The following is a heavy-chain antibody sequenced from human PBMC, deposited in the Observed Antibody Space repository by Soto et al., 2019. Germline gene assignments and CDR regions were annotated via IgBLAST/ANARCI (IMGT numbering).Heavy chain of an antibody. Sequence: ASVKVSCKASGYTFTGYYMHCVLQSPLQGLEWMGWINPNSGGTNYAQKFQGRVTMTRDTSISTAYMELSRLRSDDTAVYYCARDRYCSGGSCYNLGYWGQGTLVTVSS. CDR2: INPNSGGT. CDR1: GYTFTGYY. V-gene: IGHV1-2*02. J-gene: IGHJ4*02. D-gene: IGHD2-15*01. CDR3: ARDRYCSGGSCYNLGY.